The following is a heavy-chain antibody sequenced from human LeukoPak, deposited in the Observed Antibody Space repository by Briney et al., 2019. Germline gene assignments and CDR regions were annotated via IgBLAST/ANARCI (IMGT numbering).Heavy chain of an antibody. CDR3: ARAAATGTHNWFDP. Sequence: ASVKVSCKASGYTFSSHYMHWVRQAPGQGLEWMGIINPSGGSTSYAQKFQGRVTLTRDTSTSTVYMEVSSLRSEDTAVYYCARAAATGTHNWFDPWGQGTLATVSS. CDR1: GYTFSSHY. V-gene: IGHV1-46*01. CDR2: INPSGGST. D-gene: IGHD6-13*01. J-gene: IGHJ5*02.